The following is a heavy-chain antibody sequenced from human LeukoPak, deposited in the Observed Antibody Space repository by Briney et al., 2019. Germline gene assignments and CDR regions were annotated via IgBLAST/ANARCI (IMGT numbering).Heavy chain of an antibody. J-gene: IGHJ4*02. CDR2: IIPIFGTA. V-gene: IGHV1-69*06. D-gene: IGHD3-10*01. CDR3: TTDSPLRRLLWFGESAPLFDY. CDR1: LGTFSSYA. Sequence: RASVKVSCKASLGTFSSYAISWVRQAPGQGLEWMEGIIPIFGTANYAQKFQGRVTITADKSTSTAYMELSSLKTEDTAVYYCTTDSPLRRLLWFGESAPLFDYWGQGTLVTVSS.